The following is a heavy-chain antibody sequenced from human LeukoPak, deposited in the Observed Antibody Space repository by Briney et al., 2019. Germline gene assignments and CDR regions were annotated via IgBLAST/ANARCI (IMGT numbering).Heavy chain of an antibody. J-gene: IGHJ3*02. CDR2: ISGSGSDT. Sequence: PGGSLRLSCAASGLTFSSYAMSWVRQAPGKGLEWVSAISGSGSDTEYADSVKGRFTISRDNSKTTLYLQMSSLRVEDTAVYYCAKCSATCYANAFDIWGQGTMVTVSS. CDR3: AKCSATCYANAFDI. CDR1: GLTFSSYA. D-gene: IGHD2-2*01. V-gene: IGHV3-23*01.